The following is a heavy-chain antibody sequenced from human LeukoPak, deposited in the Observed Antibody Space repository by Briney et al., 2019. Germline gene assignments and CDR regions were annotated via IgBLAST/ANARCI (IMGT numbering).Heavy chain of an antibody. CDR3: SRFYSGPSGWFVLWYFDV. CDR2: IYNNANT. J-gene: IGHJ2*01. D-gene: IGHD6-19*01. V-gene: IGHV4-4*09. Sequence: RPSESLSLTCTVSGGSVSSYYWSWLRQPPGKGLEWVGYIYNNANTKYNSSLESRVTMSVDTSKNRFFLKLRSVTAADTAVYYCSRFYSGPSGWFVLWYFDVWGRGTPVSVSS. CDR1: GGSVSSYY.